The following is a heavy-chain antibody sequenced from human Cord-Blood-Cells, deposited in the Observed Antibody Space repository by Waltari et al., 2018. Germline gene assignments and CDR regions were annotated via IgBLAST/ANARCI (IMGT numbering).Heavy chain of an antibody. CDR1: GGSSSSRSYY. CDR3: ARGYYGSGSYYRGLDY. J-gene: IGHJ4*02. Sequence: QLQLQESGPGLVKPSETLSLTCTVSGGSSSSRSYYWGWLRQPPGKGLEWIGSIYYSGSTYYNPSLKSRVTISVDTSKNQFSLKLSSVPAADTAVYYCARGYYGSGSYYRGLDYWGQGTLVTVSS. D-gene: IGHD3-10*01. V-gene: IGHV4-39*01. CDR2: IYYSGST.